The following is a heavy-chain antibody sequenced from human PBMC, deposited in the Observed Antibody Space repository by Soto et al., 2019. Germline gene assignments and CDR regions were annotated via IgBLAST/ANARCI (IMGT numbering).Heavy chain of an antibody. D-gene: IGHD3-9*01. CDR3: ASKFDHGYYYCMYV. Sequence: EVQLVESGGGLVQPGGSLKLSCAASGFTFSGSAMHWVRQAAGKGLEWVGRIRNKPNNYATAYAASVKGRFTISRDDSKNTTYLQMNILKTEDTCLFYHASKFDHGYYYCMYVWGQGNTVTVSS. CDR2: IRNKPNNYAT. V-gene: IGHV3-73*01. J-gene: IGHJ6*02. CDR1: GFTFSGSA.